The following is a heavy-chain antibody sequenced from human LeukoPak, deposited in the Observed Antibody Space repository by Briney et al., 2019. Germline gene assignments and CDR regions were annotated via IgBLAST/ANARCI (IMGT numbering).Heavy chain of an antibody. V-gene: IGHV3-30*02. Sequence: GGSLRLPCAASGFTFSSYGMHWVRQAPGKGLEWVAFIWYDGSNKYNADSVKGRFTISRDKSKNTLYLQMNSLRVEDTAVYYCAKESQRGYSYGHIRDYFDSWGQGTLVTVSS. J-gene: IGHJ4*02. CDR2: IWYDGSNK. D-gene: IGHD5-18*01. CDR1: GFTFSSYG. CDR3: AKESQRGYSYGHIRDYFDS.